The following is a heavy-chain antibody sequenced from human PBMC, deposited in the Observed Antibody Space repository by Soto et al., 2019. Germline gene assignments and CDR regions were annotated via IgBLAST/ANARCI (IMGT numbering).Heavy chain of an antibody. CDR1: GGSIIGYY. V-gene: IGHV4-59*08. CDR2: IYYSGST. CDR3: SRRYSSAFDI. J-gene: IGHJ3*02. D-gene: IGHD6-13*01. Sequence: SETLSLTCTVSGGSIIGYYWSWIRQPPAKGLEWIGYIYYSGSTNYNPSLKSRVTISVDTSKNQFSLKLSSVTAADTAVYYCSRRYSSAFDIWGQGTMVTVSS.